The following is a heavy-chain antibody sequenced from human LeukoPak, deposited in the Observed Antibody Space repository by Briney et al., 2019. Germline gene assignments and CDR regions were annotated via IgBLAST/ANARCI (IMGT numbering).Heavy chain of an antibody. D-gene: IGHD2-21*02. Sequence: PGGSLRLSCAASGFTFSSYWMSWVRQAPGKGLEWVANIKQDGSEKYYVDSVKGRFTISRDNSKNTLYLQMNSLRAEDTAVYYCAKDYLAYCGGDCYSFDYWGQGTLVTVSS. CDR3: AKDYLAYCGGDCYSFDY. V-gene: IGHV3-7*01. CDR1: GFTFSSYW. J-gene: IGHJ4*02. CDR2: IKQDGSEK.